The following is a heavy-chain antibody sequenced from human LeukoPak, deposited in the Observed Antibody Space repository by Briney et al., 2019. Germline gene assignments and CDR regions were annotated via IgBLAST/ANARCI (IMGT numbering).Heavy chain of an antibody. CDR1: GYSFTSYW. V-gene: IGHV5-51*01. J-gene: IGHJ5*02. CDR2: IYPGDSDT. D-gene: IGHD4-11*01. Sequence: GESLQISCKSSGYSFTSYWIGWVRQMPGKGLEWMGIIYPGDSDTRYSPSFQGQVTISADKSISTAYLQWSSLKASDTAMYYCVLSGYSNYVYWFDPWGQGTLVTVSS. CDR3: VLSGYSNYVYWFDP.